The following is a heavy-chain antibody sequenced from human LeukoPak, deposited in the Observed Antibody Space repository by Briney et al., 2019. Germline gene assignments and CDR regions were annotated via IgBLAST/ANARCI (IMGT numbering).Heavy chain of an antibody. CDR1: GFTFSSYS. Sequence: GGSLRLSCAASGFTFSSYSMNWVRQAPGKGLEWVSSISSSSSYIYYADSVKGRFTISRDNAKNSLYLQRNSLRAEDTAVYYCARAFATGAHDYWGQGTLVTVSS. V-gene: IGHV3-21*01. CDR2: ISSSSSYI. CDR3: ARAFATGAHDY. D-gene: IGHD3-9*01. J-gene: IGHJ4*02.